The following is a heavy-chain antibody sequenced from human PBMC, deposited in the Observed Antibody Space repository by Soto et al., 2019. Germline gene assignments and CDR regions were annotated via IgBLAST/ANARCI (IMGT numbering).Heavy chain of an antibody. D-gene: IGHD6-25*01. CDR3: ARVGRLISIDY. J-gene: IGHJ4*02. Sequence: EVHLVESGGGLVKPGGSLRLSCAASGFTFSLFGMNWVRQSPGKGLEWVASISTESTSIHYASSLKGRFIISRDNAKNSLYLQMNSLRAEDTAIYYCARVGRLISIDYWGQGALVTVSS. CDR2: ISTESTSI. CDR1: GFTFSLFG. V-gene: IGHV3-21*01.